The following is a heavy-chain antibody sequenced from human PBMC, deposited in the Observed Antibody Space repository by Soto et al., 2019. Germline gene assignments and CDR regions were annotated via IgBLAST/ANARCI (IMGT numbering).Heavy chain of an antibody. Sequence: QVQLVESGGGVVQPGRSLRLSCAASGFTFSSYGMHWVRQAPGKGLEWVAVISYDGSNKYYADSVKGRFTISRDNSKNTLYRQMNSLRAEDTAVYYCAKAVLLWFGELPLDYWGQGTLVTVSS. CDR1: GFTFSSYG. V-gene: IGHV3-30*18. D-gene: IGHD3-10*01. CDR2: ISYDGSNK. J-gene: IGHJ4*02. CDR3: AKAVLLWFGELPLDY.